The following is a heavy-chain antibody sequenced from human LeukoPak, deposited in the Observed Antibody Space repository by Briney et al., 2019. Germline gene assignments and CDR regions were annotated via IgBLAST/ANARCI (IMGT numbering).Heavy chain of an antibody. V-gene: IGHV1-69*13. CDR2: IIPMFGIP. Sequence: ASVKVSCKASGGSFISYVIGWVRQAPRQRLEWMGGIIPMFGIPNYAQKFQDRVTITADESTSTVYMELSSLRSEDTAIYYWARYWDDYAGSFATGYWGQGTLVIVSS. D-gene: IGHD4/OR15-4a*01. CDR3: ARYWDDYAGSFATGY. J-gene: IGHJ4*02. CDR1: GGSFISYV.